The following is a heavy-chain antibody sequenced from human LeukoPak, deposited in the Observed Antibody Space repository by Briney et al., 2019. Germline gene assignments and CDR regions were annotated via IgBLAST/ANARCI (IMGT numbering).Heavy chain of an antibody. D-gene: IGHD1-26*01. CDR3: ARDRGRSGSYAMDV. J-gene: IGHJ6*04. Sequence: ASVKVSCKASGYTFTGYYIHWVRQAPGQGLEWMGWINPNSDGTNYAQKFQGRVTMTRDTSISTAYMELSRLRSDDTAVYYCARDRGRSGSYAMDVWGKGTTVTVSS. V-gene: IGHV1-2*02. CDR1: GYTFTGYY. CDR2: INPNSDGT.